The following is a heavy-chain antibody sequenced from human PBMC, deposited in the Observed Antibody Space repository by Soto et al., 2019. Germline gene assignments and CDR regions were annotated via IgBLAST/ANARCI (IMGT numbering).Heavy chain of an antibody. CDR3: ARARSGYPIDL. CDR2: IKNKDRAYTR. V-gene: IGHV3-72*01. Sequence: CTASGYPFTSYGISWVRRAPGKGLEWVSRIKNKDRAYTREYAASVEGRFTISRDDSKNSVYLQMNSLKTEDTAMYYCARARSGYPIDLWAQGTLVTVSS. CDR1: GYPFTSYG. J-gene: IGHJ4*02. D-gene: IGHD3-22*01.